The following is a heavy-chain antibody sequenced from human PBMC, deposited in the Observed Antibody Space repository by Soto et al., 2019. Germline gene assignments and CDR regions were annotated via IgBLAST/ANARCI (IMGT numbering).Heavy chain of an antibody. Sequence: QGQLVQSGAEVKKPGASVKVSCTASGNTFTNFGVTWVRQAPGQGLEWMGWISAYTDDPNYAKKLQGRVTMTIDTSTSTAYLDMRSLTSDDTAVYYCARVIPGAEAWFDPWGQGTLVTVSS. CDR3: ARVIPGAEAWFDP. V-gene: IGHV1-18*01. CDR2: ISAYTDDP. CDR1: GNTFTNFG. J-gene: IGHJ5*02. D-gene: IGHD2-2*01.